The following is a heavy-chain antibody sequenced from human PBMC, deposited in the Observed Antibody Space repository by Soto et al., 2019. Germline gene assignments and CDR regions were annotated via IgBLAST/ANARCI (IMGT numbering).Heavy chain of an antibody. CDR2: INSDGSST. D-gene: IGHD4-4*01. CDR1: GFTFSSYW. CDR3: ARAGRRPHDYSIWGIHDY. Sequence: GGSLRLSCAASGFTFSSYWMHWVRQAPGKGPVWVSRINSDGSSTSYADSVKGRFTISRDNAKNTLYLQMNSLRAEDTAVYYCARAGRRPHDYSIWGIHDYWGQGTLVTVSS. V-gene: IGHV3-74*01. J-gene: IGHJ4*02.